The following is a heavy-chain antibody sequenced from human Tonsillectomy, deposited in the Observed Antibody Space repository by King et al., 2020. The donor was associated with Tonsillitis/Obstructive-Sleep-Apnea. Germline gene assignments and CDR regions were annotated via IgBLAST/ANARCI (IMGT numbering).Heavy chain of an antibody. CDR1: GYTFTSYY. J-gene: IGHJ4*02. CDR3: AREYCSSTSCYNSIIDY. V-gene: IGHV1-46*01. D-gene: IGHD2-2*02. Sequence: VQLVQSGAEVKKPGASVKVSCKASGYTFTSYYMHWVRQAPGQGLECRGIINPSGGSTRYAQKFQGRVTMTRDTSTSTVYMELSSLRSEDTAVYYCAREYCSSTSCYNSIIDYWGQGTLVTVSS. CDR2: INPSGGST.